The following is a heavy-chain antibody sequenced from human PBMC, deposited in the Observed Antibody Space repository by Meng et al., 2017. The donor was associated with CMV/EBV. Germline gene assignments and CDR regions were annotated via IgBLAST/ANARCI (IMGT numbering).Heavy chain of an antibody. D-gene: IGHD2-2*01. CDR3: ARLVVLAAISYYYYYGMDV. Sequence: ASVKVSCKASGYTFTSYGISWVRQAPGQGLEWMGWISAYNGNTNYAQKLQGRVTMTTDTSTSTAYMELRSLRSDDTAVYYCARLVVLAAISYYYYYGMDVWGQGTTVTVSS. V-gene: IGHV1-18*01. CDR2: ISAYNGNT. J-gene: IGHJ6*02. CDR1: GYTFTSYG.